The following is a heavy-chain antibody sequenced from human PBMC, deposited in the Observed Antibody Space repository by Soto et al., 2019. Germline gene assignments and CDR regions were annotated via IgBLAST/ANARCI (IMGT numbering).Heavy chain of an antibody. Sequence: ASVKVSCKASGYTFTSYGISWVRQAPGQGLEWLGWISAYNGNTNYAQKLQGRVTMTTDTSTSTAYMELRSLRSDDTAVYYCARVSQYYDILTGAQGDWFDPWGQGTLVTVSS. CDR1: GYTFTSYG. V-gene: IGHV1-18*01. J-gene: IGHJ5*02. D-gene: IGHD3-9*01. CDR3: ARVSQYYDILTGAQGDWFDP. CDR2: ISAYNGNT.